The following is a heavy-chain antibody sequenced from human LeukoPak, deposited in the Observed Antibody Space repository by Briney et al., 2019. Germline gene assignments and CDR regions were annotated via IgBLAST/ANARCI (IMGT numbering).Heavy chain of an antibody. CDR1: GYTFTSYG. D-gene: IGHD3-22*01. Sequence: ASVKVSCKASGYTFTSYGINWVRQAPGQGLEWMGWISAYNGNTNYAQKLQGRVTMTRDTSTSTVYMELRSLRSDDTALYYCARGGDMRVVGAFDIWGQGTVVTVSS. V-gene: IGHV1-18*01. CDR2: ISAYNGNT. CDR3: ARGGDMRVVGAFDI. J-gene: IGHJ3*02.